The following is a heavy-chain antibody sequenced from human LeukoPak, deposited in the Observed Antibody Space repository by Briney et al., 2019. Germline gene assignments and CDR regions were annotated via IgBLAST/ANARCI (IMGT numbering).Heavy chain of an antibody. D-gene: IGHD3-9*01. J-gene: IGHJ4*02. Sequence: GASVKVSCKASGYSFTSYGISWVRQAPGQGLEWMGWISAYNGNTNYAQKLQGRVTMTTDTSTNTAYMELRSLRSDDTAVYYCARDSRGTYYDILTGFLPQGDYWGQGTLVTVSS. CDR1: GYSFTSYG. CDR2: ISAYNGNT. CDR3: ARDSRGTYYDILTGFLPQGDY. V-gene: IGHV1-18*01.